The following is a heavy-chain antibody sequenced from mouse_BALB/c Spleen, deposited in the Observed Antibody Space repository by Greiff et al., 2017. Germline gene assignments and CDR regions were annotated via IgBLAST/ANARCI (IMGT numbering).Heavy chain of an antibody. CDR2: IWAGGST. J-gene: IGHJ3*01. CDR1: GFSLTSYG. V-gene: IGHV2-9*02. CDR3: AIPDGYYPAWFAY. Sequence: QVQLQQSGPGLVAPSQSLSITCTVSGFSLTSYGVHWVRQPPGKGLEWLGVIWAGGSTNYNSALMSRLSISKDNSKSQVFLKMNSLQTDDTAMYYCAIPDGYYPAWFAYWGQGTLVTVSA. D-gene: IGHD2-3*01.